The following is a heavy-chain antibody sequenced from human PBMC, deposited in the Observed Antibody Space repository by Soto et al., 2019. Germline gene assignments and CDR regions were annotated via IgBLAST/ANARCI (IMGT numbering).Heavy chain of an antibody. Sequence: PLEPLSLTWSVAGGSIGSYCWSWIRKPPGKGLEWIAYIYNTGTTKYNPSLKIRVTISEDTSKNQFSLKLTSVTAADTAVYYCANLPTWGATTFAPSGQGTLVTVSS. CDR1: GGSIGSYC. V-gene: IGHV4-4*08. D-gene: IGHD1-26*01. CDR3: ANLPTWGATTFAP. J-gene: IGHJ5*02. CDR2: IYNTGTT.